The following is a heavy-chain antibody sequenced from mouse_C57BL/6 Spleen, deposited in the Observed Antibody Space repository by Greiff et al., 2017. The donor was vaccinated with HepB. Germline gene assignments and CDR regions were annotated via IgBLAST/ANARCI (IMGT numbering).Heavy chain of an antibody. J-gene: IGHJ1*03. CDR2: INPGSGGT. CDR1: GYAFTNYL. V-gene: IGHV1-54*01. Sequence: QVHVKQSGAELVRPGTSVKVSCKASGYAFTNYLIEWVKQRPGQGLEWIGVINPGSGGTNYNEKFKGKATLTADKSSSTAYMQLSSLTSEDSAVYFCARFYSNYVWYFDVWGTGTTVTVSS. D-gene: IGHD2-5*01. CDR3: ARFYSNYVWYFDV.